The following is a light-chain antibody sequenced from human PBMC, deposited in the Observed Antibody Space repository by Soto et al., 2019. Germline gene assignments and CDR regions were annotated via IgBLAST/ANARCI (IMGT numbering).Light chain of an antibody. CDR3: QQRSNWPPWT. Sequence: EIVLTQSPATLSLSPGERATLSCRASQSVNSYLAWYQQKPGQAPRLLIYDASNRATGIPARFSGSGSGTDFTLTIGSVEPEDFAVYYCQQRSNWPPWTFGQGTKVEIK. CDR2: DAS. J-gene: IGKJ1*01. V-gene: IGKV3-11*01. CDR1: QSVNSY.